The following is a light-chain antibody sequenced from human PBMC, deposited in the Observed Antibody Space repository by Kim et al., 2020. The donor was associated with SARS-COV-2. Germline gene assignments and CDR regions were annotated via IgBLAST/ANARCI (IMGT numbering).Light chain of an antibody. J-gene: IGLJ3*02. CDR3: NSYTTSTTLV. V-gene: IGLV2-14*03. CDR1: NNDVGAYNY. Sequence: GQSLTISCTGTNNDVGAYNYVSWYQQHPGKVPKLMIYDVSKRPSGVSNRFSGSKSGNTASLTISGLQADDEADYYCNSYTTSTTLVFGGGTQLTVL. CDR2: DVS.